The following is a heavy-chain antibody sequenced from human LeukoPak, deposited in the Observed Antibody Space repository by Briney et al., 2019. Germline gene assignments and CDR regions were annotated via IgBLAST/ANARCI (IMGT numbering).Heavy chain of an antibody. D-gene: IGHD3-22*01. J-gene: IGHJ4*02. CDR2: ISGDGGST. Sequence: PGGSLRLSCAASGFTFDDYAMHWVRQAPGKGLEWVSLISGDGGSTYYADSVKGRFTISRDNSKNSLYLQMNSLGTEDTALYYCAKDIGDSSGYSSSFDYWGQGTLVTVSS. V-gene: IGHV3-43*02. CDR3: AKDIGDSSGYSSSFDY. CDR1: GFTFDDYA.